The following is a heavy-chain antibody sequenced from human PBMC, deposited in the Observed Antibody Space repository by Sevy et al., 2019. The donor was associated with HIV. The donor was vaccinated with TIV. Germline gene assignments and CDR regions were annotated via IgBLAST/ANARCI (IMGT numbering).Heavy chain of an antibody. D-gene: IGHD1-26*01. CDR2: ITRDGKTK. J-gene: IGHJ4*01. V-gene: IGHV3-48*02. CDR3: ARDDSRSYYRFDL. Sequence: GWSLRLSCAASGFSFSSSSMNWVRQAPGKGLEWLAYITRDGKTKYYADFVKGRFTISRDNAQNSLFLQLNSPIDDDTAVYYCARDDSRSYYRFDLWGQGTWVTVSS. CDR1: GFSFSSSS.